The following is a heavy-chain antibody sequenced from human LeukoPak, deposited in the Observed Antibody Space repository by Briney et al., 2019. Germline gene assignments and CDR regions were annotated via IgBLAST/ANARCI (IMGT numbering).Heavy chain of an antibody. CDR1: GFTFSSYE. J-gene: IGHJ4*02. V-gene: IGHV3-48*03. D-gene: IGHD3-16*01. CDR2: ISSSGSTI. CDR3: ARGGGSWGFDF. Sequence: GGSLRLSCAASGFTFSSYEMNWVRQAPGKGLEWVSYISSSGSTIYYADSVKGRFTISRDNAKQSLYLQMNSLRAEDTAVYYCARGGGSWGFDFWGQGTLVTVSS.